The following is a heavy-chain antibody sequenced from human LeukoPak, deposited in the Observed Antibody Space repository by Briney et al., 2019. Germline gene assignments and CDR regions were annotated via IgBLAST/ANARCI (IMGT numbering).Heavy chain of an antibody. J-gene: IGHJ5*01. V-gene: IGHV4-59*01. CDR3: ARSGHDFWSGLKWFDS. D-gene: IGHD3-3*01. Sequence: SETLSLTCSISGGSISNYYGSWIRQSPGKGLEWIGYIFYTGATDHNPSLRGRVTMSVDTSKNQFSLKLTSVTAADTAVYYCARSGHDFWSGLKWFDSWGRGTLVTVS. CDR1: GGSISNYY. CDR2: IFYTGAT.